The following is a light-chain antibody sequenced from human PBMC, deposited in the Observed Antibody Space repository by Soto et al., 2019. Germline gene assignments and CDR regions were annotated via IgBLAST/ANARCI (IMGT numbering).Light chain of an antibody. CDR3: QQYGRSPFT. V-gene: IGKV3-20*01. J-gene: IGKJ3*01. CDR2: GAS. CDR1: QSVSSNN. Sequence: EIVLTQSPGPLSLSPGERATLSYRSSQSVSSNNLAWYQQRPGQAPRVVIYGASTRSTGIPERFSGSGSGTDFTLTISSLEPEDFAVYYCQQYGRSPFTFGSGTKVDIK.